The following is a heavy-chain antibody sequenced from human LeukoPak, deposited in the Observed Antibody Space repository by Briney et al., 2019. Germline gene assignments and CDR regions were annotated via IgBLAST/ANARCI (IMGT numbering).Heavy chain of an antibody. CDR2: INHSGRT. J-gene: IGHJ6*03. CDR3: ARSDPATYYDFWSGPPHYYMDV. Sequence: SGTLSLTCAVYGGSFSGYYWSWIRQPPGKGLKWIGEINHSGRTNYNPSLKSRVTISVDTSKNQFSLKLSSVTAADTAVYYCARSDPATYYDFWSGPPHYYMDVWGKGTTVTVSS. CDR1: GGSFSGYY. V-gene: IGHV4-34*01. D-gene: IGHD3-3*01.